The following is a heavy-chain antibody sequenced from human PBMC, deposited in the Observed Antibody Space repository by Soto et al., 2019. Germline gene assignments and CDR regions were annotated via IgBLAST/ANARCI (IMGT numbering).Heavy chain of an antibody. CDR2: IIPIFGTA. J-gene: IGHJ4*02. V-gene: IGHV1-69*13. Sequence: ASVKVSCKASGYTFTGYYMHWVRQAPGQGLEWMGGIIPIFGTANYAQKFQGRVTITADESTSTAYMELSSLRSEDTAVYYCASHLFSWGQGTLVTVSS. D-gene: IGHD3-10*01. CDR3: ASHLFS. CDR1: GYTFTGYY.